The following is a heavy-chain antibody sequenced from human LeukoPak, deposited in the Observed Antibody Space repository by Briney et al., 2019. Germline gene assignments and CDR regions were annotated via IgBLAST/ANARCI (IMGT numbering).Heavy chain of an antibody. V-gene: IGHV4-59*01. CDR2: IYYSGST. CDR3: ASSNGEYSSSRYFDY. J-gene: IGHJ4*02. CDR1: GGSISSYY. D-gene: IGHD6-6*01. Sequence: PSETLSLTCTVSGGSISSYYWSWIRQPPGKGLEWIGYIYYSGSTNYNPSLKSRVTISVDTSKNRFSLKLSSVTAADTAVYYCASSNGEYSSSRYFDYWGQGTLVTVSS.